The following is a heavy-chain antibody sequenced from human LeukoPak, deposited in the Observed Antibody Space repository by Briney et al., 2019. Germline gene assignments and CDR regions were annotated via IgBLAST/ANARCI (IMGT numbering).Heavy chain of an antibody. CDR3: AKEDGDYPPVDYMDV. CDR2: ISGCSGST. CDR1: GFTFSSYA. D-gene: IGHD4-17*01. J-gene: IGHJ6*03. Sequence: GGSVRLSCAASGFTFSSYAISWVRQAPGKGLEWVSAISGCSGSTYYADSVKGRFTISRDNSKNTLYLEMNSLKSDDTAVYYCAKEDGDYPPVDYMDVWGKRATVTVSS. V-gene: IGHV3-23*01.